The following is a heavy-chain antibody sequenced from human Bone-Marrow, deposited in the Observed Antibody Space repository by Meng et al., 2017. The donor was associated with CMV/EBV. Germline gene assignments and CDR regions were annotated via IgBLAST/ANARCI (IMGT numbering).Heavy chain of an antibody. CDR3: ARENWNYGADAFDI. J-gene: IGHJ3*02. V-gene: IGHV3-7*01. CDR2: IKQDGSEK. D-gene: IGHD1-7*01. Sequence: GGSLRLSCAASGFTFSSYWMHWVRQAPGKGLEWVANIKQDGSEKYYVDSVKGRFTISRDNAKNSLYLQMNSLRAEDTAVNYCARENWNYGADAFDIWGQGTMVTVSS. CDR1: GFTFSSYW.